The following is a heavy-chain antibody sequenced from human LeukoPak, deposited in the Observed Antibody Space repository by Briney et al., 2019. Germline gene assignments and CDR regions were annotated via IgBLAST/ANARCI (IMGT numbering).Heavy chain of an antibody. Sequence: GGSLRLSCAASGFTFSDYYMSWIRQAPGKGLEWVSYISSSGSTIYYADSVKGRFTISRDNGKNSLFVQMNSLRAEDTAVYYCARTPSYYDFWSGLDIWGQGTMVTVSS. V-gene: IGHV3-11*04. CDR3: ARTPSYYDFWSGLDI. D-gene: IGHD3-3*01. J-gene: IGHJ3*02. CDR2: ISSSGSTI. CDR1: GFTFSDYY.